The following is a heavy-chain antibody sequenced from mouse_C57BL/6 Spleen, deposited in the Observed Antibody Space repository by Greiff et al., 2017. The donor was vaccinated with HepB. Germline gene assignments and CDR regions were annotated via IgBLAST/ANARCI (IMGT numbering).Heavy chain of an antibody. CDR2: IHPNSGST. D-gene: IGHD1-1*01. J-gene: IGHJ3*01. Sequence: VRLQQPGAELVKPGASVKLSCKASGYTFTSYWMHWVKQRPGQGLEWIGMIHPNSGSTNYNEKFKSKATLTVDKSSSTAYMQLSSLTSEDSAVYYCARWGYYGSGAYWSQGTLVTVSA. CDR1: GYTFTSYW. CDR3: ARWGYYGSGAY. V-gene: IGHV1-64*01.